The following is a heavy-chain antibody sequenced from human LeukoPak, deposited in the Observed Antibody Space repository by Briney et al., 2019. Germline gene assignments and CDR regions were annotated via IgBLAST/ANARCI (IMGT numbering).Heavy chain of an antibody. D-gene: IGHD6-19*01. CDR1: GFTFSSYA. V-gene: IGHV3-23*01. J-gene: IGHJ3*02. Sequence: GGSLRLSCAASGFTFSSYAMSWVRQAPGKGLEWVSAISGSGGSTYYADSVKGRFTISRDNSKNTLYLQMNSLRAEDTAVYYCAKDRVAVAGQAQDAFDIWAKGQWSPSLQ. CDR3: AKDRVAVAGQAQDAFDI. CDR2: ISGSGGST.